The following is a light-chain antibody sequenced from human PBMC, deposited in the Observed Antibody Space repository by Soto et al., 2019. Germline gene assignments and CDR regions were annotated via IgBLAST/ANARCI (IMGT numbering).Light chain of an antibody. CDR1: RSNIGNNA. V-gene: IGLV1-44*01. CDR3: ATCYACLNARGV. CDR2: NNN. Sequence: QSVLTQTPSASGTPGQTVTISCSGSRSNIGNNAVSWYQQFPGTAPKLLIYNNNKRPSGVPDRFSGSKSGTSASLARSGLQSEDEADYYCATCYACLNARGVFGGGPTLTVL. J-gene: IGLJ3*02.